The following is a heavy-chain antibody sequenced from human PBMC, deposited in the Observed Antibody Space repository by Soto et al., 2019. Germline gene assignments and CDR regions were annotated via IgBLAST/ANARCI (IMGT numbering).Heavy chain of an antibody. D-gene: IGHD3-3*01. CDR3: AKEAPYYDFWSGYYPLDYYYYYGMDV. Sequence: GGSLRLSCAASGFTFSSYAMSWVRQAPGKGLEWVSAISGSGGSTYYADSVKGRFTISRDNSKNTLYLQMNSLRAEDTAVYYCAKEAPYYDFWSGYYPLDYYYYYGMDVWGQGTTVTVSS. J-gene: IGHJ6*02. V-gene: IGHV3-23*01. CDR1: GFTFSSYA. CDR2: ISGSGGST.